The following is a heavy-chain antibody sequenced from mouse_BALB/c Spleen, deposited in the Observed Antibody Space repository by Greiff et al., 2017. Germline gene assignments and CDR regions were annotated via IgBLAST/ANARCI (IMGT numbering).Heavy chain of an antibody. D-gene: IGHD2-4*01. CDR3: ARLGLRRGGQPVYYAMDY. Sequence: EVMLVESGGGLVKPGGSLKLSCAASGFAFSSYDMSWVRQTPEKRLEWVAYISSGGGSTYYPDTVKGRFTISRDNAKNTLYLQMSSLKSEDTAMYYCARLGLRRGGQPVYYAMDYWGQGTSVTVSS. J-gene: IGHJ4*01. CDR1: GFAFSSYD. V-gene: IGHV5-12-1*01. CDR2: ISSGGGST.